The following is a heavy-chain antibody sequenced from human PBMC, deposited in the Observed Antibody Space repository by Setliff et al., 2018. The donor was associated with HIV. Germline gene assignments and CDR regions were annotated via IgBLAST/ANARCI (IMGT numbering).Heavy chain of an antibody. CDR2: IYSSGST. Sequence: PSETLSLTCTVSGGSISSGSYYWNWIRQPAGKGLEWIGHIYSSGSTNYNPSLKSRVTISVDTSKNQVALKLNSVTAADTAVYYCARSPGVDTNMAFDYWGQGTLVTVSS. D-gene: IGHD5-18*01. CDR1: GGSISSGSYY. V-gene: IGHV4-61*10. J-gene: IGHJ4*02. CDR3: ARSPGVDTNMAFDY.